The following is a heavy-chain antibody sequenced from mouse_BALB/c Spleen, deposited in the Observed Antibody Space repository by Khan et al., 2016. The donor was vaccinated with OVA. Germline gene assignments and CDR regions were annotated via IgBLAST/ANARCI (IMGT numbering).Heavy chain of an antibody. CDR1: GYTFTNYG. D-gene: IGHD6-2*01. CDR2: INTYTGEP. Sequence: QSGPELKKPGETVKISCKASGYTFTNYGMNWVKQAPGKGLKWMGWINTYTGEPTYADDFKGRFVFSLETSASTAYLQISNLKNEDMTTYFCARISSYWYSDVWGAGTTVTVSS. CDR3: ARISSYWYSDV. V-gene: IGHV9-1*02. J-gene: IGHJ1*01.